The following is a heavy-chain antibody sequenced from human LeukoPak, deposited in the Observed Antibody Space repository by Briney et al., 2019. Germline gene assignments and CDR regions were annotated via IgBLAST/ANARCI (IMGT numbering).Heavy chain of an antibody. J-gene: IGHJ6*02. CDR2: IYPGDSDT. V-gene: IGHV5-51*01. Sequence: GESLKISCKGSRNSFTYYWIGWVRQMPGKGLEWMGIIYPGDSDTRYSPSFQGQVTISADKSISTAYLQWSSLKASDTAMYYCARLHGSGSSYYYYAMDVWGQGTTVTVSS. CDR1: RNSFTYYW. D-gene: IGHD3-10*01. CDR3: ARLHGSGSSYYYYAMDV.